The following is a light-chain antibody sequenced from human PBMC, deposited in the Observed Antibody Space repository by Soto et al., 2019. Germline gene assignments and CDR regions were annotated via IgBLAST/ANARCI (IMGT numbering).Light chain of an antibody. CDR3: QQRSNWPPLYT. CDR1: QSVSTY. V-gene: IGKV3-11*01. CDR2: DAS. J-gene: IGKJ2*01. Sequence: EIVLIQSPATLSLSPGERATLSCRASQSVSTYLAWYQHKPGQAPRLLIYDASNRATGIPARFSGSGSGTDFTLTISSLEPEDFAVYYCQQRSNWPPLYTFGQGTKLEIK.